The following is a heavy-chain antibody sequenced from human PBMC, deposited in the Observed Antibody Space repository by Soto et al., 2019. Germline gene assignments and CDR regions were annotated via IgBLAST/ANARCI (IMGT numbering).Heavy chain of an antibody. Sequence: GGSLRLSCAASGFIFNDYHMSWIRQAPWKGLEWVAYISNSGNNVYYADSVKGRFTISRDNADKSLYLQMNSLRADDTAVYSYVAALSYGDPYFDHWGQGTLVTVSS. D-gene: IGHD2-21*02. CDR3: VAALSYGDPYFDH. CDR1: GFIFNDYH. J-gene: IGHJ4*02. V-gene: IGHV3-11*01. CDR2: ISNSGNNV.